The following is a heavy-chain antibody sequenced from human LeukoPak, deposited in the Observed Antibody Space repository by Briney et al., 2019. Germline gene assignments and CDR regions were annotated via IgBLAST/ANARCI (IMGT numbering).Heavy chain of an antibody. J-gene: IGHJ2*01. CDR3: ARDRGSGWGYWYFDL. D-gene: IGHD6-19*01. V-gene: IGHV3-21*04. CDR1: GFTFSSYS. Sequence: GGSLRLSCAASGFTFSSYSMNWVRQAPGKGLEWVSSISSSSSYIYYADSVKGRFTISRDNSKNTLYLQMNSLRAEDTAVYYCARDRGSGWGYWYFDLWGRGTLVTVSS. CDR2: ISSSSSYI.